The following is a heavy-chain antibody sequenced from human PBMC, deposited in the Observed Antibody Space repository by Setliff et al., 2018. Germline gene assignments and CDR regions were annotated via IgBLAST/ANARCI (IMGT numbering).Heavy chain of an antibody. D-gene: IGHD3-3*01. CDR3: ARVDNFWSGPIDY. CDR1: GGSISSSSYY. CDR2: INHSGST. J-gene: IGHJ4*02. Sequence: PSETLSLTCTVSGGSISSSSYYWSWIRQPPGKGLEWIGEINHSGSTNYNPSLKSRVTISVDTSKNQFSLKLSSVTAADTAVYYCARVDNFWSGPIDYWGQGTLVTVS. V-gene: IGHV4-39*07.